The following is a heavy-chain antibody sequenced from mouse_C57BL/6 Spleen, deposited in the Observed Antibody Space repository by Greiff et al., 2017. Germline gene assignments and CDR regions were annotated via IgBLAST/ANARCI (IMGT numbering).Heavy chain of an antibody. CDR3: ARSGSSGFDY. CDR2: IDPEDGEN. CDR1: GFNIKDYY. J-gene: IGHJ2*01. D-gene: IGHD3-2*02. V-gene: IGHV14-2*01. Sequence: VQLQQSGAELVKPGASVKLSCTASGFNIKDYYMHWVKQRTEQGLEWIGRIDPEDGENKYAPKFQGKATITADTSSNTAYLQLSSLTAEDTAVYYCARSGSSGFDYWGQGTTLTVSS.